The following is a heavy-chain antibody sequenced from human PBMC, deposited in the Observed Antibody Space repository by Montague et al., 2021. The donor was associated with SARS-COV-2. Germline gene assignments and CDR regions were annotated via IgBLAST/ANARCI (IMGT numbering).Heavy chain of an antibody. V-gene: IGHV4-34*01. CDR1: GGSFSGFY. D-gene: IGHD6-13*01. J-gene: IGHJ6*02. Sequence: SETLSLTCAVYGGSFSGFYCIWICLPPRPGLELIGEINHSVSTNYNPSLKSRVTISVDTSKNQFSLKLSSVTAADTAVYYCARWGPSSSRLYYYYDGMDVWGQGTPVTVSS. CDR2: INHSVST. CDR3: ARWGPSSSRLYYYYDGMDV.